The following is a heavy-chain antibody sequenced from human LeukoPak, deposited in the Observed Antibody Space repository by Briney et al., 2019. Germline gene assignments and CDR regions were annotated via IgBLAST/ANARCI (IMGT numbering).Heavy chain of an antibody. CDR3: ARAPDTLTEGAFDI. CDR1: GGSISSYY. Sequence: PSETLSLTCTVSGGSISSYYWSWIRQPPGKGLEWIGYIYYSGSTNYNPSLKSRVTISVDTSKNQFSLKLSSVTAADTAVYYCARAPDTLTEGAFDIWGQGTMVTVSS. J-gene: IGHJ3*02. V-gene: IGHV4-59*01. CDR2: IYYSGST. D-gene: IGHD3-9*01.